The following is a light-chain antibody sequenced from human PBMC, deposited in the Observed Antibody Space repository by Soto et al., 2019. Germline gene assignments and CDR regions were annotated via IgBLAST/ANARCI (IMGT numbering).Light chain of an antibody. CDR3: QTWAPGIQV. Sequence: QPVLTQSPSASASLGASVKLTCTLSSGHSNYAIAWHQQQPEKGPRYLMKLNSDGSHSKGDGIPDRFSGSSSGAERYLTISSLQSDDEADYYCQTWAPGIQVFGGGTQLTVL. J-gene: IGLJ2*01. CDR1: SGHSNYA. CDR2: LNSDGSH. V-gene: IGLV4-69*02.